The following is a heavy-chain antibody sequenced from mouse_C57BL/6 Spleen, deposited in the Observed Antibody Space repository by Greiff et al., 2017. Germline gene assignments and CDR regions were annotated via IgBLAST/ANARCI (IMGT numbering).Heavy chain of an antibody. V-gene: IGHV3-6*01. CDR1: GYSITSGYY. CDR3: AREGEFITTVVGFDY. D-gene: IGHD1-1*01. CDR2: ISYDGSN. J-gene: IGHJ2*01. Sequence: ESGPGLVKPSQSLSLTCSVTGYSITSGYYWNWIRQFPGNKLEWMGYISYDGSNNYNPSLKNRISITRDTSKNQFFLKLNSVTTEDTATYYCAREGEFITTVVGFDYWGQGTTLTVSS.